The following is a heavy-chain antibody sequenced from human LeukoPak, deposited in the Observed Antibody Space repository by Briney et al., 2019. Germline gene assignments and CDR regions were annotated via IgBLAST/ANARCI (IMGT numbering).Heavy chain of an antibody. CDR2: INPNSGNT. V-gene: IGHV1-8*03. D-gene: IGHD5-12*01. Sequence: ASVKVSCKASGYTFTGYYMHWVRQAPGQGLEWMGWINPNSGNTGYAQKFQGRVTITRNTSISTAYMELSSLRSEDTAVYYCARGRATIFLYYYYMDVWGKGTTVTVSS. J-gene: IGHJ6*03. CDR3: ARGRATIFLYYYYMDV. CDR1: GYTFTGYY.